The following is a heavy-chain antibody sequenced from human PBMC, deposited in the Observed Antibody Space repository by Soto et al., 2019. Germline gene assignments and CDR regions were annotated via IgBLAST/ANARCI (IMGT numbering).Heavy chain of an antibody. Sequence: PGGSLRLSCVASGFSFNKYAMIWVRQAPGKGQEWVSGITGSGNTIEYTASVKGRFTISRDNSKNTVYLQMDGLRAEDTAMYYCAKDDVAGDGLWLVYDWGQGIQVTVSS. J-gene: IGHJ4*02. D-gene: IGHD2-21*02. V-gene: IGHV3-23*01. CDR1: GFSFNKYA. CDR2: ITGSGNTI. CDR3: AKDDVAGDGLWLVYD.